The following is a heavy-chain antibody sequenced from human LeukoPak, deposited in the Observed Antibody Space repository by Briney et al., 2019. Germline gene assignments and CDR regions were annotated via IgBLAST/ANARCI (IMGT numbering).Heavy chain of an antibody. D-gene: IGHD5-12*01. V-gene: IGHV3-23*01. J-gene: IGHJ4*02. CDR2: ISGSGIST. CDR3: AKDMRGYDRTVDY. CDR1: GFTFSIHA. Sequence: PGASLRLSCAASGFTFSIHAMDWVRQAPGKGLEWVSAISGSGISTYYADSVKGRFTISRDNSKNTLYLQMNSLTAEDTAVYYCAKDMRGYDRTVDYWGRGTLVTVSS.